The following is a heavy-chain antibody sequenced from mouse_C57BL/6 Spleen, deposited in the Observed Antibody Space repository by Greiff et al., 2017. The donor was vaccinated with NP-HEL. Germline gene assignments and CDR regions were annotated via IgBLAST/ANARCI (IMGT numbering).Heavy chain of an antibody. V-gene: IGHV1-64*01. J-gene: IGHJ4*01. D-gene: IGHD2-4*01. CDR3: AKLIYYDYDGYAMDY. CDR1: GYTFTSYW. Sequence: VQLQQPGAELVKPGASVKLSCKASGYTFTSYWMHWVKQRPGQGLEWIGMIHPNSGSTNYNEKFKSKATLTVDKSSSTAYMQLSSLTSEDSAVYDCAKLIYYDYDGYAMDYWGQGTSVTVSS. CDR2: IHPNSGST.